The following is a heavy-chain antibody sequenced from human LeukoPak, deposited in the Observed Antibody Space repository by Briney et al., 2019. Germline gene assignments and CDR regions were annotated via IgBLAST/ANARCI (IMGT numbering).Heavy chain of an antibody. V-gene: IGHV4-34*01. CDR2: INHSGST. D-gene: IGHD1-1*01. CDR1: GGSFSGYY. J-gene: IGHJ4*02. CDR3: ARGWKYDPMDY. Sequence: SETLSLTCAVYGGSFSGYYWSWIRQPPGKGLEWIGEINHSGSTNYNPSLKSRVTISVDTSKNQFFLKLSSVTAADTAVYYCARGWKYDPMDYWGQGTLVTVSS.